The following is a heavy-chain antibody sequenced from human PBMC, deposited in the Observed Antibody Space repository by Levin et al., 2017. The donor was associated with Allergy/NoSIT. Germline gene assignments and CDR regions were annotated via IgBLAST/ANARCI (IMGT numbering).Heavy chain of an antibody. D-gene: IGHD2-2*01. J-gene: IGHJ4*02. V-gene: IGHV3-48*01. CDR3: ARTPLYCSSTSCADY. CDR2: ISSSSSTI. CDR1: GFTFSSYS. Sequence: PGGSLRLSCAASGFTFSSYSMNWVRQAPGKGLEWVSYISSSSSTIYYADSVKGRFTISRDNAKNSLYLQMNSLRAEDTAVYYCARTPLYCSSTSCADYWGQGTLVTVSS.